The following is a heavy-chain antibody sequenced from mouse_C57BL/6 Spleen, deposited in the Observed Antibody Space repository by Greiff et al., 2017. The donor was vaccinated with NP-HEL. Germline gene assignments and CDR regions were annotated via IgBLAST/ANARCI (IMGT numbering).Heavy chain of an antibody. J-gene: IGHJ2*01. D-gene: IGHD1-1*01. V-gene: IGHV1-85*01. CDR2: IYPRDGST. CDR1: GYTFTSYD. Sequence: QVQLQHSGPELVKPGASVKLSCKASGYTFTSYDINWVKQRPGQGLEWIGWIYPRDGSTKYNEKFKGKATLTVDTSSSTAYMELHSLTSEDSAVYFCARRDYYGSSYGYFDYWGQGTTLTVSS. CDR3: ARRDYYGSSYGYFDY.